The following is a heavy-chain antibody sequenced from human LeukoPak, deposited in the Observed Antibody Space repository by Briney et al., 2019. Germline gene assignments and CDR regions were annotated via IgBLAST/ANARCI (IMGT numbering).Heavy chain of an antibody. CDR3: TKDAGYASDY. CDR2: INGDGSTT. V-gene: IGHV3-23*01. J-gene: IGHJ4*02. D-gene: IGHD2-15*01. Sequence: PGGSLRLSCAASGFTFTNYAMTWVRQAPGKGLEWVSSINGDGSTTYYTDSVKGRFTISRDNSKNTLYLQMSSLRVEDTAVYFCTKDAGYASDYWGQGILVPVSS. CDR1: GFTFTNYA.